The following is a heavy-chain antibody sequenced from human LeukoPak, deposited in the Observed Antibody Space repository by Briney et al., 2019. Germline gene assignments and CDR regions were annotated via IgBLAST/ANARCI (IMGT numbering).Heavy chain of an antibody. D-gene: IGHD6-19*01. Sequence: SETLSLTCTVSGGSISSYYWSWIRQPPGKGLEWIGYIYYSGSTNYNPSLKSRVTISVDTSKNQLSLKLSSVTAADTAVYYCARVSAIAVAGYKSFDYWGQGTLVTVSS. V-gene: IGHV4-59*01. CDR2: IYYSGST. CDR1: GGSISSYY. J-gene: IGHJ4*02. CDR3: ARVSAIAVAGYKSFDY.